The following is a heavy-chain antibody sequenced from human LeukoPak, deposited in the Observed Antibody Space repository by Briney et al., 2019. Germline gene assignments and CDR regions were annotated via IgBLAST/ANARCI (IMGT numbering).Heavy chain of an antibody. CDR2: INQYGSEK. J-gene: IGHJ4*02. D-gene: IGHD3-3*01. V-gene: IGHV3-7*01. CDR1: GFTFSSYE. CDR3: ASPTVFGVVLYY. Sequence: GGSLRLSCAASGFTFSSYEMNWVRQAPGKGLEWVANINQYGSEKYYVDSVKGRFTISRDNAKNSLYLQMNSLRAEDTAVYYCASPTVFGVVLYYWGQGTLVTVSS.